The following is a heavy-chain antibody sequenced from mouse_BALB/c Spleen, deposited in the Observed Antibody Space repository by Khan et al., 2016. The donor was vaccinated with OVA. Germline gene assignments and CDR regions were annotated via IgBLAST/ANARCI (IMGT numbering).Heavy chain of an antibody. CDR1: GFNIKDYY. CDR3: NAITTGTGTSY. CDR2: IDPENGDT. D-gene: IGHD1-1*01. V-gene: IGHV14-4*02. Sequence: VQLKQSGAELVRSGASVKLSCTASGFNIKDYYMHWVKQRPEQGLEWIGWIDPENGDTEYAPKFQGKATMTADTSSNTAYLQLSSLTSEDTAAYYCNAITTGTGTSYWGQGTLVTVSA. J-gene: IGHJ3*01.